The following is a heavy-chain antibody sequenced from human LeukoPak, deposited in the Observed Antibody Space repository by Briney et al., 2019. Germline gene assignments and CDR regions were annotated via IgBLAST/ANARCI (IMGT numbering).Heavy chain of an antibody. CDR3: ARGSSGFHYYFDY. V-gene: IGHV1-46*01. D-gene: IGHD3-22*01. Sequence: IINPSGCSSSYAQKFHGRVTMTRHTSTSTVYMELSSLRSEDTAVYYCARGSSGFHYYFDYWGQGTLVTVSS. CDR2: INPSGCSS. J-gene: IGHJ4*02.